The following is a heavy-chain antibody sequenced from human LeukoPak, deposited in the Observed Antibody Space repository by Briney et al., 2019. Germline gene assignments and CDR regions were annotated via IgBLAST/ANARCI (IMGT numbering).Heavy chain of an antibody. J-gene: IGHJ4*02. CDR3: ARANHYYDSSGYSLGY. Sequence: ASVRVSCKASGYTFTSYGISWVRQAPGQGLEWMGWISAYNGNTNYAQKLQGRVTMTTDTSTSTAYMGLRSLRSDDTAVYYCARANHYYDSSGYSLGYWGQGTLVTVSS. CDR1: GYTFTSYG. CDR2: ISAYNGNT. D-gene: IGHD3-22*01. V-gene: IGHV1-18*01.